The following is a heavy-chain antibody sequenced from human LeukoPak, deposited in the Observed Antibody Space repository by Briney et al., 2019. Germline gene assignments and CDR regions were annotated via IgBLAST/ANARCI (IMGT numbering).Heavy chain of an antibody. D-gene: IGHD3-10*01. V-gene: IGHV3-9*01. CDR3: AKDKSMILWSSNWFDP. J-gene: IGHJ5*02. CDR1: GFTFDDYA. CDR2: ISWNSGSI. Sequence: PGGSLRLSCAASGFTFDDYAMHWVRQAPGKGLEWVSGISWNSGSIGYADSVKGRFTISRDNAKNSLYLQMNSLRAEDTALYYCAKDKSMILWSSNWFDPWGQGTLVTVSS.